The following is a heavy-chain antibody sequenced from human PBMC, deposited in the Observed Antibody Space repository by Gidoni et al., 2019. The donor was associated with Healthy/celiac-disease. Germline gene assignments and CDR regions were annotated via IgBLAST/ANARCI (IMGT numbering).Heavy chain of an antibody. CDR1: GFTFSSYG. CDR2: IWYDGSNK. J-gene: IGHJ4*02. D-gene: IGHD6-19*01. Sequence: QVQLVESGGGVVQPGRSLGLSCAASGFTFSSYGMHWVRQAPGKGLEGVAVIWYDGSNKYYADSVKGRFTISRDNSKNTLYLQMNSLRAEDTAVYYCARDRETYSSGLDYWGQGTLVTVSS. CDR3: ARDRETYSSGLDY. V-gene: IGHV3-33*01.